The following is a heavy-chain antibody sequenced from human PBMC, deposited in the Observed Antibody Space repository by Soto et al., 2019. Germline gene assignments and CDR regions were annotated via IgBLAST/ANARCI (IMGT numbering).Heavy chain of an antibody. CDR1: GGSINNYY. Sequence: QVQLQESGPGLVKPSETLSLTCTVSGGSINNYYWSWLRQPPGKGLEWIGYIYYSGSTIYSPSLKSRXXIXVXXSKNQFSLKLRSVTAADTAVYYCARHVANGFTFDIWGRGTLVTVSS. CDR3: ARHVANGFTFDI. J-gene: IGHJ2*01. V-gene: IGHV4-59*08. CDR2: IYYSGST. D-gene: IGHD2-21*01.